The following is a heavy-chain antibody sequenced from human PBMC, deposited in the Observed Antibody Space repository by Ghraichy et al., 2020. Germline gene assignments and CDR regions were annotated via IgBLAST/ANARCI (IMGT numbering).Heavy chain of an antibody. D-gene: IGHD4-23*01. CDR2: INSDSSTI. CDR3: ARDGGNFAY. V-gene: IGHV3-48*01. J-gene: IGHJ4*02. CDR1: GFTFSNYY. Sequence: GGSLRLSCVGSGFTFSNYYMNWIRQAPGKGLEWVSFINSDSSTIYYADSVKGRFTISRDNAKNSLYLQMNSLRAEDTAVYYCARDGGNFAYWGQGTLVTVSS.